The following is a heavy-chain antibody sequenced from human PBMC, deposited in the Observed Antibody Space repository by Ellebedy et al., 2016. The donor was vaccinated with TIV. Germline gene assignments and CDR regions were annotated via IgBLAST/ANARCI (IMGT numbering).Heavy chain of an antibody. V-gene: IGHV4-59*13. CDR1: GGSINNYY. D-gene: IGHD4-17*01. J-gene: IGHJ3*02. CDR2: IHFTGSS. Sequence: GSLRLSCTVSGGSINNYYWSWIRQSPGKGLEWIGYIHFTGSSIYNPSLKSRVTISLDTSKSQFSLRLNSVTAADTAVYYCARDREEDYAAFDIWGQGTMVTVSS. CDR3: ARDREEDYAAFDI.